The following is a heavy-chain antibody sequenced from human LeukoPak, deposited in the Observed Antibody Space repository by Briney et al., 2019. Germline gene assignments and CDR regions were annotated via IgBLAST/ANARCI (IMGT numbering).Heavy chain of an antibody. V-gene: IGHV3-74*01. CDR2: INSDGSIT. CDR3: ASADYYDRTLPFGF. J-gene: IGHJ4*02. Sequence: PGGSLRLSCAASGFTFSSYWMHWVRHAPGKGLVWVSRINSDGSITTYADSVKGRFTIPRDNAKNTLYLQMSSLRAEDTAVYCCASADYYDRTLPFGFWGQGTLVTVSS. D-gene: IGHD3-22*01. CDR1: GFTFSSYW.